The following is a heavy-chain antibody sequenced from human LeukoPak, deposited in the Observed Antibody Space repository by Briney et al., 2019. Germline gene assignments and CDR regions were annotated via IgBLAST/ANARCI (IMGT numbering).Heavy chain of an antibody. D-gene: IGHD1-26*01. J-gene: IGHJ4*02. CDR2: ISWNSGSI. CDR1: GFTFDDYA. V-gene: IGHV3-9*01. Sequence: GRSLRLSCAASGFTFDDYAMHWVRQAPGKGLEWVSGISWNSGSIGYADSVKGRFTISRDNAKNSLYLQMNSLRAEDTALYYCARAISGSYLQGFDYWGQGTLVTVSS. CDR3: ARAISGSYLQGFDY.